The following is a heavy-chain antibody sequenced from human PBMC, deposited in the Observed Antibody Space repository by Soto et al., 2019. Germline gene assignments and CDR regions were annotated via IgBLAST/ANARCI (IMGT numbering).Heavy chain of an antibody. V-gene: IGHV1-3*01. CDR2: INAGNGIT. J-gene: IGHJ6*02. Sequence: QVQLVQSGAEVKKPGASVKVSCKASGYSFTSYAIYWVRQAPGQRLEWMGWINAGNGITKYSQKLQGRVTFTGDTSASTAHMELSSLRSEDTAVYFCARGVENIVVVLDVFGYYGMDVWGQGTTVTVSS. CDR1: GYSFTSYA. CDR3: ARGVENIVVVLDVFGYYGMDV. D-gene: IGHD2-2*01.